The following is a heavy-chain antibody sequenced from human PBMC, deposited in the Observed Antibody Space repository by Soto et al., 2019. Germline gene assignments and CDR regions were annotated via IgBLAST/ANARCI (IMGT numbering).Heavy chain of an antibody. D-gene: IGHD6-13*01. J-gene: IGHJ5*02. CDR1: GFSLSTSGMC. CDR3: ARMAAAENWFDP. Sequence: SGPTLVNPTQTLTLTCTFSGFSLSTSGMCVSWIRQPPGKALEWLARIDWDDDKYYSTSLKTRLTISKDTSKNQVVLTMTNMDPVDTATYDCARMAAAENWFDPRGQRTLVTVSS. V-gene: IGHV2-70*11. CDR2: IDWDDDK.